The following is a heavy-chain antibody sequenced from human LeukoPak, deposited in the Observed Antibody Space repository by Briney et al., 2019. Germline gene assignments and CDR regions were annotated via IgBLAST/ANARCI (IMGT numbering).Heavy chain of an antibody. D-gene: IGHD5-12*01. J-gene: IGHJ4*02. V-gene: IGHV4-4*07. CDR3: ARGAGASGYDYYFDY. CDR2: IYPTGST. Sequence: SETLSLTCTVSGGSISSYYWSWIRQPAGKGLEWIGRIYPTGSTKYNPSLKSRVTMSLDTSKNQFSLKLSSVTAADAAVYYCARGAGASGYDYYFDYWGQGTLVTVSS. CDR1: GGSISSYY.